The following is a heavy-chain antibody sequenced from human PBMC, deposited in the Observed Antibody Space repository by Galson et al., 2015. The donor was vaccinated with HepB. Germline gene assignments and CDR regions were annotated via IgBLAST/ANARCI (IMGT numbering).Heavy chain of an antibody. D-gene: IGHD3-10*01. CDR3: AKLGWPVRGAFDI. J-gene: IGHJ3*02. CDR1: GFTVSSMY. Sequence: SLRLSGAASGFTVSSMYMSGVGQAPGKGLEWGSVIYSGGSTYYADSVKGRFTISRDNSKNTRYLQMNRLRAEDTAVYYCAKLGWPVRGAFDIWGQGTMVTVSS. CDR2: IYSGGST. V-gene: IGHV3-53*01.